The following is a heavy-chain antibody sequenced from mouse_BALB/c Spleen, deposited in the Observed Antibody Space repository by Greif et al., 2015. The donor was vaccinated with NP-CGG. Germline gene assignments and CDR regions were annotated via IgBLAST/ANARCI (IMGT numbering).Heavy chain of an antibody. V-gene: IGHV14-3*02. CDR3: ARNDGFAY. D-gene: IGHD2-12*01. Sequence: EVQLQQSGAELVKPGASVKLSCTASGFNIKDTYMHWVKQRPEQGLEWIGRIDPANGNTKYDPKFQGKATITADTSSNTAYLHLSSLTSEDTAVYYCARNDGFAYWGQGTLVTVSA. CDR1: GFNIKDTY. J-gene: IGHJ3*01. CDR2: IDPANGNT.